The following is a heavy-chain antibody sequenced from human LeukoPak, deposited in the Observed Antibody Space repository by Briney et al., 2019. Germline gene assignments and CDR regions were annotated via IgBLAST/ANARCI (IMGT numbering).Heavy chain of an antibody. J-gene: IGHJ4*02. Sequence: ASETLSLTCTVSGGSISTYYWSWIRQPPGKGLEWIGYVYYTGSTNYNPSLKSRVTISVDTSKNQFSLKLSSVTAADTAVYYCARLLGYGGNSGDYWGQGTLVTVSS. CDR3: ARLLGYGGNSGDY. D-gene: IGHD4-23*01. V-gene: IGHV4-59*08. CDR1: GGSISTYY. CDR2: VYYTGST.